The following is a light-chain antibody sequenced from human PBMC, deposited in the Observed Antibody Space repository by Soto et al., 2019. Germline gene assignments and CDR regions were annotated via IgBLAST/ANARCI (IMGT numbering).Light chain of an antibody. Sequence: QSALTQPASVSGSPGQSITISCTGTSSDVGSYNLVSWYQQHPGKAPKLMIYEVTNRPSGVSDRSAGSKSGNTASLTISGLQAEDEADYYCCSYAGSSNRFGGGTKLTVL. CDR1: SSDVGSYNL. J-gene: IGLJ2*01. CDR3: CSYAGSSNR. V-gene: IGLV2-23*02. CDR2: EVT.